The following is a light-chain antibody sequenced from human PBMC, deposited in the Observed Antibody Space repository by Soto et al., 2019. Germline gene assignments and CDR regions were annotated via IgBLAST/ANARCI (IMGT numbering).Light chain of an antibody. J-gene: IGKJ1*01. CDR1: QSPLDNSNNKNY. V-gene: IGKV4-1*01. CDR2: WAS. CDR3: QQYYNGPWT. Sequence: DIVMTQSPDSLAVSLGERATINCKSSQSPLDNSNNKNYLAWFQQKSGQPPKLLIYWASTRESGVPDRFSGSGSGTDFNITVSSLQAEDVAVYYCQQYYNGPWTFGQGNRVEIK.